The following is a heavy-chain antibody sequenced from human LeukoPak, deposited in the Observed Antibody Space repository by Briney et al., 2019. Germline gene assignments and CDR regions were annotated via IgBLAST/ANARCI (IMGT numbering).Heavy chain of an antibody. J-gene: IGHJ4*02. CDR1: GDSINNNNYY. CDR2: IYYNGRT. Sequence: SETLSLTCTVSGDSINNNNYYWGWIRQPPGKGLEWIGNIYYNGRTYYNPSLRSRVTISVDTSKNHFSLKLSSVTAADTAVYYCARNRDGYNSFDYWGQGTLVTVSS. V-gene: IGHV4-39*07. D-gene: IGHD5-24*01. CDR3: ARNRDGYNSFDY.